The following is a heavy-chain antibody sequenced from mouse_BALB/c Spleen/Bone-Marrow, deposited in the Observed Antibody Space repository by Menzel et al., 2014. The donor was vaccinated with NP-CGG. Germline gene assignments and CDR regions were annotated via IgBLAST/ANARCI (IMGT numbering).Heavy chain of an antibody. CDR1: GFDFSRYW. J-gene: IGHJ2*01. Sequence: VQLQQSGGGLVQPGGSLKLSCAASGFDFSRYWMSWVRRAPGKGLEWIGEINPDSSTINYTPSLKDKFIISRDNAKNTLYLQMSKVRSEDTALYYCARLYYYGLQDYWGQGTTLTVSS. D-gene: IGHD1-1*01. CDR3: ARLYYYGLQDY. V-gene: IGHV4-1*02. CDR2: INPDSSTI.